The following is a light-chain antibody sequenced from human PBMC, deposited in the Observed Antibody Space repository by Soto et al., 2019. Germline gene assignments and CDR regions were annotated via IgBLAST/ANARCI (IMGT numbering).Light chain of an antibody. J-gene: IGLJ1*01. CDR3: QSYDSSPSGHV. CDR2: GNS. Sequence: QSVLTQPPSVSGAPGPRVTISCTGSSSNIGAGYDVHWYQQLPGTAPKLLIYGNSNRPSGVPDRFSGSKSGTSASLAITGLQAEDEADYYCQSYDSSPSGHVFGTGTKVTVL. V-gene: IGLV1-40*01. CDR1: SSNIGAGYD.